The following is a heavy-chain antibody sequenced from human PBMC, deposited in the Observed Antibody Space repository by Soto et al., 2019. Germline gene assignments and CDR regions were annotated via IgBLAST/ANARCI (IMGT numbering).Heavy chain of an antibody. V-gene: IGHV1-18*04. D-gene: IGHD2-2*01. CDR2: ISLYNGNT. CDR3: AIYHLELFSFDY. J-gene: IGHJ4*02. CDR1: DFSFTSHG. Sequence: ASVKVSCKAYDFSFTSHGISWVRQAPGQGLEWMGWISLYNGNTNYAQQFQGRVTMTTDTSTSTAYMELRSLRSDDTAMYFCAIYHLELFSFDYWGQGTLVTVSS.